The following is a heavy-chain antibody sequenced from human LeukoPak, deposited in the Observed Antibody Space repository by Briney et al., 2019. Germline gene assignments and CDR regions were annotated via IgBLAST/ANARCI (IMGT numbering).Heavy chain of an antibody. CDR1: GESFSGYF. CDR3: ARIWPDL. D-gene: IGHD3-10*01. Sequence: SETLSLTCAVYGESFSGYFWSWIRQPPGKGLEWIGEINHSGYTNYNPSLKSRVTISVDTSKKQFSLRLNSVTAADTAVYYCARIWPDLWGRGTLVTVTS. CDR2: INHSGYT. J-gene: IGHJ2*01. V-gene: IGHV4-34*01.